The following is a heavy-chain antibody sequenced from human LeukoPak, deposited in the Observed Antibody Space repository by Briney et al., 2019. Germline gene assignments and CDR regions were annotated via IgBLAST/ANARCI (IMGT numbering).Heavy chain of an antibody. J-gene: IGHJ4*02. CDR2: ISWNSRSI. V-gene: IGHV3-9*01. CDR1: GFTFDDYC. D-gene: IGHD6-19*01. Sequence: GGSLRLSCAASGFTFDDYCMHWVRQAPGKGLGWVSGISWNSRSIGYADSVKGRFTISRDHDKHSLYLQMKSLRAEDTALYYCAKDLGMAVGSPHYSGQGTLVTVSS. CDR3: AKDLGMAVGSPHY.